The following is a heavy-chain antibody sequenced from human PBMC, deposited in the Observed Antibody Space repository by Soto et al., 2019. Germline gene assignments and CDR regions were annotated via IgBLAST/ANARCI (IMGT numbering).Heavy chain of an antibody. Sequence: QVQLVQSGAEVKKPGSSVKVSCKASGDTFSSYTISWVRQAPGQGLEWMGRIIPSLGIANYAQKFQGRVTVTPGKSNNTSFMALSSLRSEATAVYSCASRLVSYSGDDGVVDVWGQGTTVTVSS. V-gene: IGHV1-69*02. CDR2: IIPSLGIA. CDR1: GDTFSSYT. J-gene: IGHJ6*02. D-gene: IGHD5-12*01. CDR3: ASRLVSYSGDDGVVDV.